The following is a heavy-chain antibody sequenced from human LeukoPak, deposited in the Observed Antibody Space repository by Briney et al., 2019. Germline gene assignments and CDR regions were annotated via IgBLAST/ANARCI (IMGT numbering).Heavy chain of an antibody. CDR1: GFTFSSYS. V-gene: IGHV3-21*01. CDR2: ISSSSSYI. D-gene: IGHD3-22*01. J-gene: IGHJ3*02. Sequence: NPGGSLRLSSAASGFTFSSYSMNWVRQAPGKGLEWVRSISSSSSYIYYADSVKGRFTISRDNAKNSLYLQMNSLRAEDTAVYYCARDHSKTDGYDSSDSDAFDIWGRGTMVTVSS. CDR3: ARDHSKTDGYDSSDSDAFDI.